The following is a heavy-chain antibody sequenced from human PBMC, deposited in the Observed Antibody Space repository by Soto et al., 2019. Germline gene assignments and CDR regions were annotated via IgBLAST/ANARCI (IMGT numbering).Heavy chain of an antibody. CDR1: GYTFTSYG. CDR3: ARAVKVGATRNAFDI. J-gene: IGHJ3*02. V-gene: IGHV1-18*01. CDR2: ISAYNGNT. Sequence: ASVKVSCKASGYTFTSYGISWVRQAPGQGLEWMGWISAYNGNTNYAQKLQGRVTMTTDTSTSTAYMELRSLRSDDTAVYYCARAVKVGATRNAFDIWGQGTMVTVSS. D-gene: IGHD1-26*01.